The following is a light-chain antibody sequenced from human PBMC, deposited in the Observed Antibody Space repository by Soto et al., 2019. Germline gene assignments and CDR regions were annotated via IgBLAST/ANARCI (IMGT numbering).Light chain of an antibody. CDR1: SSDVGGYNA. Sequence: QSALTQPASVSGSPGQSITISCTGTSSDVGGYNAVSWYQQHPGKAPKLRIYDVTNRPSGASNRFSGSKSGNTASLTISGLQAEDEADYYCGSYATGGAYVFGTGTKLTVL. J-gene: IGLJ1*01. CDR2: DVT. CDR3: GSYATGGAYV. V-gene: IGLV2-14*01.